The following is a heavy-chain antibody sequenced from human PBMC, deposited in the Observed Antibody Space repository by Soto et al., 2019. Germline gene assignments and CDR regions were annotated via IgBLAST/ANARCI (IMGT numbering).Heavy chain of an antibody. Sequence: EVQRVESGGGVVRPGGSLRLSCAASGFTFDDYGMTWVRQARGKGMEWVSGINWNGGSTCYADSVKGRFTISRDNAKNSLYLQINSLRAEDTALYHCAIDRGGNDYDHWGQGTLVTVSS. V-gene: IGHV3-20*01. CDR2: INWNGGST. CDR1: GFTFDDYG. D-gene: IGHD5-12*01. J-gene: IGHJ4*02. CDR3: AIDRGGNDYDH.